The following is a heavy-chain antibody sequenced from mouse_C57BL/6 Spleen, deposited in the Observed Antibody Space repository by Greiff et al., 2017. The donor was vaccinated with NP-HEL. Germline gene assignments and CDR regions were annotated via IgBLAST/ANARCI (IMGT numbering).Heavy chain of an antibody. J-gene: IGHJ1*03. CDR2: IYPRDGST. Sequence: QVQLKESGPELVKPGASVKLSCKASGYTFTSYDINWVKQRPGQGLEWIGWIYPRDGSTKYNEKFKGKATLTVDTSSSTAYMELHSLTSEDSAVYFCARDYSNSLGYFDVWGTGTTVTVSS. V-gene: IGHV1-85*01. CDR3: ARDYSNSLGYFDV. CDR1: GYTFTSYD. D-gene: IGHD2-5*01.